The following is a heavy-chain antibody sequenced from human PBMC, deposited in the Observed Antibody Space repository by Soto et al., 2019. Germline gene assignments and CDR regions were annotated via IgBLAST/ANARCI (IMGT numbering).Heavy chain of an antibody. CDR3: ARSGYSSGYGIYYYYYYGMDV. J-gene: IGHJ6*02. CDR2: IYYSGST. V-gene: IGHV4-59*01. D-gene: IGHD6-19*01. Sequence: KGLEWIGYIYYSGSTNYNPSLKSRVTISVDTSKNQFSLKLSSVTAADTAVYYCARSGYSSGYGIYYYYYYGMDVWGQGTTVTVSS.